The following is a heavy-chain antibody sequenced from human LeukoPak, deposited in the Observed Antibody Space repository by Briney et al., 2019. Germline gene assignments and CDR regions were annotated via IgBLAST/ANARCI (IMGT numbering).Heavy chain of an antibody. CDR3: ARGIGYCSSTSCYYYYYGMDV. J-gene: IGHJ6*02. D-gene: IGHD2-2*01. V-gene: IGHV4-34*01. CDR2: INHSGST. CDR1: GGSFSGYY. Sequence: SETLSLTCAVYGGSFSGYYWSWIRQPPGKGLEWIGEINHSGSTNYNPSLKSRVTISVDTSKNQFSLKLSSVTAADTVVYYCARGIGYCSSTSCYYYYYGMDVWGQGTTVTVSS.